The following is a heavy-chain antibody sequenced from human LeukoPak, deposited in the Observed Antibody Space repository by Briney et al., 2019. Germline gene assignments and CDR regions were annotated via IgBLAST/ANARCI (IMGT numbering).Heavy chain of an antibody. V-gene: IGHV4-59*12. CDR2: IYYSGST. D-gene: IGHD3-9*01. CDR3: ARDLRSDPGY. Sequence: PSETLSLTCTVSGGSISSYYWSWIRQPPGKGLEWIGYIYYSGSTNYNPSLKSRVTISVDKSKNQFSLKLSSVTAADTAVYYCARDLRSDPGYWGQGTLVTVSS. J-gene: IGHJ4*02. CDR1: GGSISSYY.